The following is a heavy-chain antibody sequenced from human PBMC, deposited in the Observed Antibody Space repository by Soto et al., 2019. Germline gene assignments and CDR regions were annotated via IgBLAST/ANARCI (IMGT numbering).Heavy chain of an antibody. CDR3: AREGGGYCSGGSCQVDY. J-gene: IGHJ4*02. CDR1: GGSISSSSYY. Sequence: SETLSLICTVSGGSISSSSYYWGWIRQPPGKGLEWIGSIYYRGNTYYNPSLKSRVTISVDTSKNQFSLKLSSVTAADTAVYYCAREGGGYCSGGSCQVDYWGQGTLVTVSS. V-gene: IGHV4-39*02. D-gene: IGHD2-15*01. CDR2: IYYRGNT.